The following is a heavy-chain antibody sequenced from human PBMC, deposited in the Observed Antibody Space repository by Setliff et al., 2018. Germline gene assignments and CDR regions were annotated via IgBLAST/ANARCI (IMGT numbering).Heavy chain of an antibody. D-gene: IGHD7-27*01. Sequence: SETLSLTCAVYGGSFSGYYWSWIRQPPGKGLEWIGEINHSGSTNYNPSLKSRVTISVDTSKNQFSLKLSSVTAADTAVYYCARGRLGIFLNAFDIWGQGTMVTV. CDR2: INHSGST. CDR1: GGSFSGYY. CDR3: ARGRLGIFLNAFDI. J-gene: IGHJ3*02. V-gene: IGHV4-34*01.